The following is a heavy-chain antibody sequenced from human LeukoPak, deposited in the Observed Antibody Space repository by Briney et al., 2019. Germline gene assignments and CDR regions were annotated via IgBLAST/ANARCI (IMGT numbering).Heavy chain of an antibody. J-gene: IGHJ6*04. CDR3: AELGITMIGGV. D-gene: IGHD3-10*02. Sequence: GGSLRLSCAASGFTFSSYWMSWVRQAPGKGLEWVANIKKDGSEKYYVDSVKGRFTISRDNAKTSLYLQMNSLRAEDTAVYYCAELGITMIGGVWGKGTTVTVSS. CDR2: IKKDGSEK. V-gene: IGHV3-7*01. CDR1: GFTFSSYW.